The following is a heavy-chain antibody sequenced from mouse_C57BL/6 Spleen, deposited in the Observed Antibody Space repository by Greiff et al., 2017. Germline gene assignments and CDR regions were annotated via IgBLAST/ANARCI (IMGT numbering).Heavy chain of an antibody. J-gene: IGHJ4*01. V-gene: IGHV5-6*01. CDR3: ARDAMDY. CDR1: GFTFSSYG. CDR2: ISSGGSYT. Sequence: EVHLVESGGDLVKPGGSLKLSCAASGFTFSSYGMSWVRPTPDKRLEWVATISSGGSYTYYPDSVKGRFTISRDNAKNTLYLQMSSLKSEDTAMYYCARDAMDYWGQGTSVTVSS.